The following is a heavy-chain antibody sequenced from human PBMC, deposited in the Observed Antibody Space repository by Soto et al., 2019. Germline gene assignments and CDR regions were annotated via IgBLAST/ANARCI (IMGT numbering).Heavy chain of an antibody. J-gene: IGHJ4*02. V-gene: IGHV3-66*01. Sequence: EEQLVESGGDLVQPGGSLRLSCVASGFTVSNNYMSWVRQAPGKGLEWVSLIYSGGSTYYADSVKGRFTTSRDSPKNTLYLQMNSLSAEDTAMYYCAAYSHKGYWGQGTLVTVSS. CDR3: AAYSHKGY. D-gene: IGHD3-16*01. CDR2: IYSGGST. CDR1: GFTVSNNY.